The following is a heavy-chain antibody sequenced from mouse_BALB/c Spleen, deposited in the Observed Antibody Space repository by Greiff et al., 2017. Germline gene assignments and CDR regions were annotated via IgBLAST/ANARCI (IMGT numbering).Heavy chain of an antibody. J-gene: IGHJ3*01. CDR3: ARRGTMITTGPFAY. Sequence: EVQGVESGGGLVQPGGSLKLSCAASGFTFSSYTMSWVRQTPEKRLEWVAYISNGGGSTYYPDTVKGRFTISRDNAKNTLYLQMSSLKSEDTAMYYCARRGTMITTGPFAYWGQGTLVTVSA. CDR2: ISNGGGST. D-gene: IGHD2-4*01. V-gene: IGHV5-12-2*01. CDR1: GFTFSSYT.